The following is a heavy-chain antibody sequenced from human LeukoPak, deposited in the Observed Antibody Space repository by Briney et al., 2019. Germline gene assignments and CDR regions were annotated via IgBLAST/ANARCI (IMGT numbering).Heavy chain of an antibody. V-gene: IGHV4-34*01. J-gene: IGHJ4*02. Sequence: SETLSLTCTVSGGSISSYYWSWIRQPPGKGLEWIGEINHSGSTNYNPSLKSRVTISVDTSKNQFSLKLSSVTAADTAVYYCARYTMAAAYFDYWGQGTLVTVSS. D-gene: IGHD6-13*01. CDR2: INHSGST. CDR1: GGSISSYY. CDR3: ARYTMAAAYFDY.